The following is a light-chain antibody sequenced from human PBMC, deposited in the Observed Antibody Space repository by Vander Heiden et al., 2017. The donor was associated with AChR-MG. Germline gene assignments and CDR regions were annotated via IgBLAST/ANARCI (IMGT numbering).Light chain of an antibody. CDR3: YSAADNTLM. CDR2: KDS. V-gene: IGLV3-27*01. CDR1: ILAKKN. Sequence: SYELTQPSSVSVSPGQTARITCSGDILAKKNGRWFQQKPGQAPVLVIYKDSDRPSGIPERISGSRSGPTVTLTISGAQFEDEADYYCYSAADNTLMFGGGTKLTVL. J-gene: IGLJ3*02.